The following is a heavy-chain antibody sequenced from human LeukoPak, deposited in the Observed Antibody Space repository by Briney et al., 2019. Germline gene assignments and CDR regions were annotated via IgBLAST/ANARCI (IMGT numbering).Heavy chain of an antibody. V-gene: IGHV3-53*01. CDR3: ASGSGSYRTPYYYMDV. D-gene: IGHD3-10*01. CDR1: GFTVSSNY. J-gene: IGHJ6*03. Sequence: GPLRLSCVASGFTVSSNYMSWVRQAPGKGLEWVFYSGGSTYYADSVKGRFTISRGNSKNTLYLQMNSLRAEDTAVYYCASGSGSYRTPYYYMDVWGTGTTVTVSS. CDR2: YSGGST.